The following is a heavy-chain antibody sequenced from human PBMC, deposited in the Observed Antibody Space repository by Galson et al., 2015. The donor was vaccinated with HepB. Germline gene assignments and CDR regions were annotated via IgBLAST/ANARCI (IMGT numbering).Heavy chain of an antibody. Sequence: SLRLSCAASGLSFSTLRMNWVRQAPGKGLEWVAHIGSDGGTIKYADFVRGRFTISRDIAQKALSLQMNSLGDEDTAVYYCARAFGYTSSRGLHAMGVWGQGTTVTVSS. CDR2: IGSDGGTI. D-gene: IGHD5-18*01. CDR1: GLSFSTLR. V-gene: IGHV3-48*02. CDR3: ARAFGYTSSRGLHAMGV. J-gene: IGHJ6*02.